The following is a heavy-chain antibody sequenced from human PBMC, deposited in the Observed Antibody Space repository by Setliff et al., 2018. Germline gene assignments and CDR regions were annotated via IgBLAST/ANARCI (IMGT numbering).Heavy chain of an antibody. CDR3: ARTCSGSGCYAGLES. CDR2: IRSNSPTL. J-gene: IGHJ4*02. V-gene: IGHV3-48*01. D-gene: IGHD2-15*01. Sequence: GGSLRLSCAASGFTFSSFDLSWVRQTPGKGLEGISTIRSNSPTLYYADSVQGRFTISRDNARNSLFLQMSSLRAEDTAVYYCARTCSGSGCYAGLESWGQGTPVTVSS. CDR1: GFTFSSFD.